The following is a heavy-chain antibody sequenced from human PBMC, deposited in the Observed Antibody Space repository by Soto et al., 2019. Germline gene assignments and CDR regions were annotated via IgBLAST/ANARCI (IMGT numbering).Heavy chain of an antibody. D-gene: IGHD3-10*01. Sequence: GGSLRLSCAASGFTFSDYYMSWIRQAPGKGLEWVSYISNTGSTIYYADSVKGRFTISRDNARNSLFLQMNSLRAEDTAVYYCARDGRNYYGSGSRWGDPDAFDIWGQGTMVTVSS. V-gene: IGHV3-11*01. CDR3: ARDGRNYYGSGSRWGDPDAFDI. CDR2: ISNTGSTI. J-gene: IGHJ3*02. CDR1: GFTFSDYY.